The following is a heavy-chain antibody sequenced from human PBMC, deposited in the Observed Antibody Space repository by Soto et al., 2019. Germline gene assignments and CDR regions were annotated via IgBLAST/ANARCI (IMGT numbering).Heavy chain of an antibody. J-gene: IGHJ4*02. D-gene: IGHD3-10*01. CDR3: ASVSRFALDY. Sequence: EVQLVESGGGLVKPGGSLRLSCAASGFSFNTYSMNWVRQAPGKGLEWVSSISSSSSYINYANSVKGRFTISRDNAKNSLYLQMNSLRAEDTAVYYCASVSRFALDYWGQGTLVTVSS. V-gene: IGHV3-21*01. CDR2: ISSSSSYI. CDR1: GFSFNTYS.